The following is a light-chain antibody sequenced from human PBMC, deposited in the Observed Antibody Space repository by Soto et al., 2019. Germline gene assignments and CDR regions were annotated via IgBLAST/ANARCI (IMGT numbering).Light chain of an antibody. J-gene: IGKJ1*01. CDR2: AAS. Sequence: IQMTQSSISVSSSVGDRVTITCRASQGISSWLAWYQQKPGKAPKLLIYAASSLQSGVPSRFSGSGSGTDFTLTITTLQPEDFATYYCQQSYSTPRTFGQGTKGDIK. CDR3: QQSYSTPRT. V-gene: IGKV1-12*01. CDR1: QGISSW.